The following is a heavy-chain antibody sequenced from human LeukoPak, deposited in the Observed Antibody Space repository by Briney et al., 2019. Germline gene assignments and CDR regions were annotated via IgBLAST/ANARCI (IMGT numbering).Heavy chain of an antibody. Sequence: GGSLRLSCAASGFTFSDYGMHWVRQAPGKGLEWVAAIWSDGINTYSADSVRGRFTISRDNSKNTLYLQMNSLRVEDTAVYYCARDYAVGWGQGTLVLVSS. V-gene: IGHV3-33*01. CDR3: ARDYAVG. CDR1: GFTFSDYG. CDR2: IWSDGINT. J-gene: IGHJ4*02. D-gene: IGHD3-16*01.